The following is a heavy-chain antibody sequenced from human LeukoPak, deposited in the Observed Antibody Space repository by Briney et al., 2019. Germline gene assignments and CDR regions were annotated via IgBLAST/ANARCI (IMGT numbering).Heavy chain of an antibody. J-gene: IGHJ5*02. Sequence: SETLSLTCAVYGGSLNGHYWSWIRQPPGKGLEWIGEGSDVGGTKYNPSLKSRVTISADTSKNQFSLKLSSVTAADTAVYYCAQNGQSGFSFDPWGQGTLVTVS. D-gene: IGHD2-8*01. CDR1: GGSLNGHY. CDR2: GSDVGGT. CDR3: AQNGQSGFSFDP. V-gene: IGHV4-34*01.